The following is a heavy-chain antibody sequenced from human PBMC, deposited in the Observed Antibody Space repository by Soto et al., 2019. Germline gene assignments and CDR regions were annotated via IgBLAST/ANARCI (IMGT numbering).Heavy chain of an antibody. J-gene: IGHJ4*02. CDR2: SIPIFGTA. CDR3: ARDRVDYDSSGYYSG. Sequence: QVQLVQSGAEVKKPGSSVKVSCKASGGTFSSYAISWVRQAPGQGLEWMGGSIPIFGTANYAQKFQGRVTITADKSTSTAYMELSSLRSEDTDVYYCARDRVDYDSSGYYSGWGQGTLVTVSS. CDR1: GGTFSSYA. D-gene: IGHD3-22*01. V-gene: IGHV1-69*06.